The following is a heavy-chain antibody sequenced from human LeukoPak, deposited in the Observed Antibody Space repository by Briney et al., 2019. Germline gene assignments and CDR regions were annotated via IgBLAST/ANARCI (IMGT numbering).Heavy chain of an antibody. CDR2: INHSGST. CDR3: ARGRIWPTRSFDY. V-gene: IGHV4-34*01. CDR1: GGSFSGYY. Sequence: SETLPLTCAVYGGSFSGYYWSWIRQPPGKGLEWIGEINHSGSTNYNPSLKSRVTISVDTSKNQFSLKLSSVTAADTAVYYCARGRIWPTRSFDYWGQGTLVTVSS. J-gene: IGHJ4*02. D-gene: IGHD2-15*01.